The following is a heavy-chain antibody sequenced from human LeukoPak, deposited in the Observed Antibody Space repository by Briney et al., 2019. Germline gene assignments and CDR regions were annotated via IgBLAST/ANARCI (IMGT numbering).Heavy chain of an antibody. CDR2: ISRGSSTT. CDR3: VRGVSISSSWYNDI. CDR1: GFTFSDYY. D-gene: IGHD6-13*01. J-gene: IGHJ3*02. Sequence: GGSLRLSCAASGFTFSDYYMSWIRQALGKGLEWVSSISRGSSTTYSADSVKGRSTISRDNAKSSLYLQMNSLRAEDTAVYYCVRGVSISSSWYNDIWGQGTMVTVPS. V-gene: IGHV3-11*01.